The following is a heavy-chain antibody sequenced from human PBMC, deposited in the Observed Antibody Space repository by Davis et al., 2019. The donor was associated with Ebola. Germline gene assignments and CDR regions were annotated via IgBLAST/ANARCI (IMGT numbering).Heavy chain of an antibody. Sequence: GESLKISCKGSGYSFISYWIAWVRQMPGKGPEWMGIIYSGDSDTRYSPSFEGQVTISVDRSISTAYLQWSSLKASDTAMYYCARRAAVAYDHVWGISRHDAFDIWGQGTMVTVSS. CDR3: ARRAAVAYDHVWGISRHDAFDI. D-gene: IGHD3-16*01. J-gene: IGHJ3*02. V-gene: IGHV5-51*01. CDR2: IYSGDSDT. CDR1: GYSFISYW.